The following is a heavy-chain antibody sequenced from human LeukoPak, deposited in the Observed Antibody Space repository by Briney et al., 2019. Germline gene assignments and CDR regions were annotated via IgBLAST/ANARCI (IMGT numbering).Heavy chain of an antibody. D-gene: IGHD3-22*01. CDR3: ARGRNYYDSSGYSDY. CDR1: GGSFSGYY. J-gene: IGHJ4*02. Sequence: SETLSLTCAVYGGSFSGYYWGWIRQPPGKGLEWIGEINHSGSTNYNPSLKSRVTISVDTSKNQFSLKLSSVIAADTAVYYCARGRNYYDSSGYSDYWGQGTLVTVSS. V-gene: IGHV4-34*01. CDR2: INHSGST.